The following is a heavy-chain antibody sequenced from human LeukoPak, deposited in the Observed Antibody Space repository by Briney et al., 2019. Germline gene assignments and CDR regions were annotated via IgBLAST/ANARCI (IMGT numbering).Heavy chain of an antibody. J-gene: IGHJ5*02. CDR3: ARDFLPTHHGPTWWFDP. V-gene: IGHV3-7*03. CDR1: GFTFSNFW. Sequence: GESLRLSCTASGFTFSNFWMGWVRQAPGKGLEWVASINHNGNVNYYVDSVKGRFTISRDNAKNSLYLQMSNLRAEDTVVYYCARDFLPTHHGPTWWFDPWGQGTLVTVSS. CDR2: INHNGNVN. D-gene: IGHD2-2*01.